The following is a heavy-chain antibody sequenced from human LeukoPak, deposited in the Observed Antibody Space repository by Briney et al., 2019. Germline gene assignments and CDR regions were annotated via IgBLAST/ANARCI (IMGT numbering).Heavy chain of an antibody. CDR3: ARVPSYCSGGSCYPYYYYGMDV. CDR1: GGSISSYY. CDR2: IYYSGST. D-gene: IGHD2-15*01. V-gene: IGHV4-59*01. Sequence: SETLSLTCTVSGGSISSYYWSWIRQPPGKGLEWIGYIYYSGSTNYNPSLKSRVTISVDTSKNQFSLKLSSVTAADTAVYYCARVPSYCSGGSCYPYYYYGMDVWGQGTTVTVSS. J-gene: IGHJ6*02.